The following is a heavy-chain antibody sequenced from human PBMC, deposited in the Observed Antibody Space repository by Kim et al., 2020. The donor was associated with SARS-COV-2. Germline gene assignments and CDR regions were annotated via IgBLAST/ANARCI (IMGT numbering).Heavy chain of an antibody. Sequence: GGSLRLSCAASGFTFSSYAMHWVRQAPGKGLEWVAVISYDGSNKYYADSVKGRFTISRDNSKNTLYLQMNSLRAEDTAVYYCARGRERNDRSVHSSGWYTLDYWGQGTLVTVSS. CDR3: ARGRERNDRSVHSSGWYTLDY. CDR1: GFTFSSYA. D-gene: IGHD6-19*01. CDR2: ISYDGSNK. V-gene: IGHV3-30*04. J-gene: IGHJ4*02.